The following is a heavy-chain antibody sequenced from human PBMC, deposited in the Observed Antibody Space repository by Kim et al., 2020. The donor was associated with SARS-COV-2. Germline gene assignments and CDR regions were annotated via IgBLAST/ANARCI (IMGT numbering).Heavy chain of an antibody. CDR3: ARGGRYFDWPIGDY. J-gene: IGHJ4*02. CDR2: IYYSGST. D-gene: IGHD3-9*01. V-gene: IGHV4-59*01. CDR1: GGSISSYY. Sequence: SETLSLTCTVSGGSISSYYWSWIRQPPGKGLEWIGYIYYSGSTNYNPSLKSRVTISVDTSKNQFSLKLSSVTAADTAVYYCARGGRYFDWPIGDYRGQGTLVTVSS.